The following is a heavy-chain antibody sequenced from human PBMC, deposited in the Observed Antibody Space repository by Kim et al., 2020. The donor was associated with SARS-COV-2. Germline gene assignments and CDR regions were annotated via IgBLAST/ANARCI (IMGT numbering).Heavy chain of an antibody. CDR3: ASLDPRGDDSSGYYPSLSDY. V-gene: IGHV1-69*13. Sequence: SVKVSCKASGGTFSSYAISWVRQAPGQGLEWMGGIIPIFGTANYAQKFQGRVTITADESTSTAYMELSSLRSEDTAVYYCASLDPRGDDSSGYYPSLSDYWGQGTLVTVSS. CDR1: GGTFSSYA. CDR2: IIPIFGTA. D-gene: IGHD3-22*01. J-gene: IGHJ4*02.